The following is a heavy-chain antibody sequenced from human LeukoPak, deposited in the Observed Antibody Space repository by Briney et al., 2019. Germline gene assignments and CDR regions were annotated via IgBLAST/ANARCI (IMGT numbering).Heavy chain of an antibody. J-gene: IGHJ1*01. CDR1: GFTFSSYW. D-gene: IGHD3-10*01. CDR2: INSDGSST. Sequence: GGSLRLSCAASGFTFSSYWMHWVRQAPGKGLVWVSRINSDGSSTSYADSVKGRFTISRDNAKNSLYLQMNGLRAEDAAMYYCVKPYYYSSGSLNWGQGTLVTVSS. V-gene: IGHV3-74*01. CDR3: VKPYYYSSGSLN.